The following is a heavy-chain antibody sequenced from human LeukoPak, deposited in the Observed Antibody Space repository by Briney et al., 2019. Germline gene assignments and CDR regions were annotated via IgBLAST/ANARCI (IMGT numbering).Heavy chain of an antibody. Sequence: SETLSLTCAVYGGSFSGYYWSWIRQPPGKGLEWIGEINHSGSTNYNPSLKSRVTISVDTSKSQFSLKLSSVTAADTAVYYCASRARYCSGGSCSYYMDVWGKGTTVTVSS. CDR1: GGSFSGYY. V-gene: IGHV4-34*01. D-gene: IGHD2-15*01. CDR2: INHSGST. CDR3: ASRARYCSGGSCSYYMDV. J-gene: IGHJ6*03.